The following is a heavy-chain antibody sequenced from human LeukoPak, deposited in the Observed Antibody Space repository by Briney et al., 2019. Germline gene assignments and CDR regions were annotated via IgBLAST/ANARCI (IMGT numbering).Heavy chain of an antibody. D-gene: IGHD6-13*01. CDR1: GYTFTSYD. J-gene: IGHJ4*02. CDR2: MNPNSGNT. V-gene: IGHV1-8*01. CDR3: ARVSVRSSREDY. Sequence: ASVKVSCKASGYTFTSYDINWVRQATGQGLEWMGWMNPNSGNTGYAQKFQGRVTMTRNTSISTAYMELSSLRSEDTAVYYCARVSVRSSREDYWGQGTLVTVSS.